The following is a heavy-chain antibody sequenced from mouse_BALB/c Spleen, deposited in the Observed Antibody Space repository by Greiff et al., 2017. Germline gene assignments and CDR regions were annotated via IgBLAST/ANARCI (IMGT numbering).Heavy chain of an antibody. D-gene: IGHD1-1*02. CDR3: TRRGGNPYYAMDY. Sequence: QVQLQQPGAELVRPGASVKLSCKASGYTFTSYWINWVKQRPGQGLEWIGNIYPSDSYTNYNQKFKDKATLTVDKSSSTAYMQLSSPTSEDSAVYYCTRRGGNPYYAMDYWGQGTSVTVSS. CDR2: IYPSDSYT. V-gene: IGHV1-69*02. J-gene: IGHJ4*01. CDR1: GYTFTSYW.